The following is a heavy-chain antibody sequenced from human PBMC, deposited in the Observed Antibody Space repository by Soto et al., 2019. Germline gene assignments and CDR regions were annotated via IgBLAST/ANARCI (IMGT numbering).Heavy chain of an antibody. V-gene: IGHV1-3*01. D-gene: IGHD4-17*01. CDR2: INAGNGNT. J-gene: IGHJ4*02. CDR3: ARDYGTVYGDYHTLGHFDY. Sequence: ASVKVSCKASGYTFTSYALHWLRHAPGQRLEWMGWINAGNGNTRYSQKFQGRVTITRDTSASTAYMELSSLRSEDTAVYYCARDYGTVYGDYHTLGHFDYWGQGTLVTVSS. CDR1: GYTFTSYA.